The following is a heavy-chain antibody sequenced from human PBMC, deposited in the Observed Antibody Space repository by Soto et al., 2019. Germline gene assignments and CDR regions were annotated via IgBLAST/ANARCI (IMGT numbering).Heavy chain of an antibody. CDR2: IYYSGST. CDR1: GGSISSYY. Sequence: SETLSLTCTVSGGSISSYYWSWIRQPPGKGLEWIGYIYYSGSTNYNPSLKSRVTISVDTSKNQFSLKLSSVTAADTAVYYCARSMTRAEYYFDYWGQGTLVTVSS. V-gene: IGHV4-59*01. J-gene: IGHJ4*02. CDR3: ARSMTRAEYYFDY. D-gene: IGHD4-17*01.